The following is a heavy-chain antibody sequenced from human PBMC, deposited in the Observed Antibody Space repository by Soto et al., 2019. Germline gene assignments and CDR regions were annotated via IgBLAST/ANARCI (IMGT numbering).Heavy chain of an antibody. CDR2: IFYTGTT. V-gene: IGHV4-39*02. CDR3: ARLVVVAPVANA. CDR1: GGSINYNSYY. Sequence: PSETLSLTCSVSGGSINYNSYYWGWIRQPPGRGLEGVGGIFYTGTTYYSPSLKDRVTISVDTSKNSFSLNLTSVTAADTAVYFCARLVVVAPVANAWGQGTLVTVSS. J-gene: IGHJ5*02. D-gene: IGHD2-2*01.